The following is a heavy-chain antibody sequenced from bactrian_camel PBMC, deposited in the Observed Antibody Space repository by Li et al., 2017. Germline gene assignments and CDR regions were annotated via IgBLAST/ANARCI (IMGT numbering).Heavy chain of an antibody. J-gene: IGHJ4*01. CDR3: TKDRSYGTRNWVQST. CDR1: RYVSNSHS. D-gene: IGHD3*01. CDR2: IDSDGKT. V-gene: IGHV3S9*01. Sequence: QLVESGGGSVQAGGSLRLSCKAGRYVSNSHSMGWARRAPGKGREGVANIDSDGKTTYHDSVKGRFTISRDNAKNTVYLQMNSLKPEDTAVYYCTKDRSYGTRNWVQSTRGQGTQVTVS.